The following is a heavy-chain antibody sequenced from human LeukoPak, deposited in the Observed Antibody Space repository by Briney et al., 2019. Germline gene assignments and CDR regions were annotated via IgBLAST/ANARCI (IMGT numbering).Heavy chain of an antibody. V-gene: IGHV3-48*03. Sequence: GGSLRLSCAASGFTFSSYDMNWVRQAPGKGLEWVSYIGSSGYTIYYADSVKGRFTVSRDNSKNSLYLQMSSLTAADTAVYYCAKDRSIGTYYTFDHWGQGTLVTVSS. J-gene: IGHJ4*02. CDR2: IGSSGYTI. CDR1: GFTFSSYD. CDR3: AKDRSIGTYYTFDH. D-gene: IGHD1-26*01.